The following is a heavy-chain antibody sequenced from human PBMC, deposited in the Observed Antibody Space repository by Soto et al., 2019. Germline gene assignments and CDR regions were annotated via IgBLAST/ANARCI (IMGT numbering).Heavy chain of an antibody. CDR2: IIPIFGTA. J-gene: IGHJ6*02. Sequence: VASVKVSCKASGGTCSSYAISWVLQAPGQGLEWMGGIIPIFGTANYAQKFQGRVTITADESTSTAYMELSSLRSEDTAVYYCARVVGRPPYYYYGMDVWGQGTTVTVSS. CDR3: ARVVGRPPYYYYGMDV. CDR1: GGTCSSYA. V-gene: IGHV1-69*13. D-gene: IGHD2-15*01.